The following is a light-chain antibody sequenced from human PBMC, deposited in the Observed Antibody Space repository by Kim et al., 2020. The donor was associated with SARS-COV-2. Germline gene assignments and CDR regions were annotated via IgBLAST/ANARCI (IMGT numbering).Light chain of an antibody. CDR2: DVT. CDR3: STYTDSVM. CDR1: SSDVGAGHY. Sequence: QSVVTQPASVSGSLGQSITISCTGSSSDVGAGHYVSWYRHHPGKAPKLMIYDVTLRPSGVSNRFSGSKSGNTASLTISGLQAEDEADYYCSTYTDSVMFGGGTQLTVL. J-gene: IGLJ3*02. V-gene: IGLV2-14*03.